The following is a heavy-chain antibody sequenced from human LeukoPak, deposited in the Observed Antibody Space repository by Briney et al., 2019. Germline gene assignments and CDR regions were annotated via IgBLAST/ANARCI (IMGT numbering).Heavy chain of an antibody. D-gene: IGHD1-1*01. CDR3: AKSLFTSATGTGRAFHI. Sequence: PGGSLRLSCAASGFTFSTYGMHWVRQAPGKGLEWVAFARFDGGNRYHADSVKGRFTIPRDNSRNTLYLQMTSLRAEDTAEYYCAKSLFTSATGTGRAFHIWGQGTMATVSS. J-gene: IGHJ3*02. CDR1: GFTFSTYG. V-gene: IGHV3-30*02. CDR2: ARFDGGNR.